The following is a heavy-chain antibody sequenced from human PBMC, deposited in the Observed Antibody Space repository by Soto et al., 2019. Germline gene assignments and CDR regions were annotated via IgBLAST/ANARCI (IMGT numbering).Heavy chain of an antibody. CDR3: ARSAAYTWNSAGYFDY. J-gene: IGHJ4*02. CDR1: GYTFTSYA. Sequence: ASVKVSCKASGYTFTSYAMHWVRQAPGQRLEWMGWINAGNGNTKYSQKFQGRVTITRDTSASTAYMELSSLRSEDTAVYYCARSAAYTWNSAGYFDYWGQGTLVTVYS. D-gene: IGHD1-7*01. CDR2: INAGNGNT. V-gene: IGHV1-3*01.